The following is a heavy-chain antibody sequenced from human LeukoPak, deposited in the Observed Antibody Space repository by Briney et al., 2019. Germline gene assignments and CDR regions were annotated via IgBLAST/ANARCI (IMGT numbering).Heavy chain of an antibody. J-gene: IGHJ4*02. CDR2: ISSSSSTI. D-gene: IGHD3-10*01. CDR1: GFTFSSFS. V-gene: IGHV3-48*02. Sequence: GGSLRLSCAASGFTFSSFSMNWVRQAPGKGLEWISYISSSSSTIYYADSVKGRFTISRDNAKNSLYLQMNSLRDEDTAVYFCARGIGYYYGSGSYYYDGWGQGTLVTVSS. CDR3: ARGIGYYYGSGSYYYDG.